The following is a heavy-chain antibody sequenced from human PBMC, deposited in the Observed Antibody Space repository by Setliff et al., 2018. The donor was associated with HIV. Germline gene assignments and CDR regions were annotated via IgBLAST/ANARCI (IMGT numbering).Heavy chain of an antibody. V-gene: IGHV4-34*01. CDR1: GGSFSGYY. CDR2: INHSGST. CDR3: ARGFRDNSGYYYYGMDV. J-gene: IGHJ6*02. Sequence: TLSLTCAVYGGSFSGYYWSWIRQPPGKGLEWIGEINHSGSTNYKPSLKSRVTISVDTSKKQFSLKVSSVIAADTAVYFCARGFRDNSGYYYYGMDVWGPGTTVTVS. D-gene: IGHD3-22*01.